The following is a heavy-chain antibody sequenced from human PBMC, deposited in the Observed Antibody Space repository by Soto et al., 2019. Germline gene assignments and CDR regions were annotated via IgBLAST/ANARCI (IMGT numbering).Heavy chain of an antibody. CDR2: INRNGGRT. J-gene: IGHJ4*02. CDR3: ARDHNYGSGSYYNA. Sequence: AGGSQSLSCAASGLIFDDFGMTWVRPVPGKGLEWVSGINRNGGRTGYADSVKGRFTISRDNAKNSLYLQMNSLRAEDTGLYYCARDHNYGSGSYYNAWGQGSLVTVAS. V-gene: IGHV3-20*04. D-gene: IGHD3-10*01. CDR1: GLIFDDFG.